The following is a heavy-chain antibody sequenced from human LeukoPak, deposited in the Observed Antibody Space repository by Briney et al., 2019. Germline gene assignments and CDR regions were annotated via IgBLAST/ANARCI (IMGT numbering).Heavy chain of an antibody. CDR1: GGSFSGYY. CDR2: INHSGST. Sequence: SETLSLTCAVYGGSFSGYYWSWIRQPPGKGLEWIGEINHSGSTNYNPSLKSRVAISVDTSKKQFSLKMTSLTAADTAIYYCARVSVRWFDPWGQGALVTVSS. V-gene: IGHV4-34*01. D-gene: IGHD6-19*01. CDR3: ARVSVRWFDP. J-gene: IGHJ5*02.